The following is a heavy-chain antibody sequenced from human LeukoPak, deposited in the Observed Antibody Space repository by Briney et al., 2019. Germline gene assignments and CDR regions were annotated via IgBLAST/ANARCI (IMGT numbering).Heavy chain of an antibody. D-gene: IGHD3-10*01. J-gene: IGHJ5*02. CDR3: ARDHLVRGVIVGANWFDP. CDR1: GFTFSSYA. Sequence: GGSLRLSCAASGFTFSSYAMHWVRQAPGKGLELVAVISYDGSNKYYADSVKGRFTISRDNSKNTLYLQMNSLRAEDTAVYYCARDHLVRGVIVGANWFDPWGQGTLVTVSS. V-gene: IGHV3-30*04. CDR2: ISYDGSNK.